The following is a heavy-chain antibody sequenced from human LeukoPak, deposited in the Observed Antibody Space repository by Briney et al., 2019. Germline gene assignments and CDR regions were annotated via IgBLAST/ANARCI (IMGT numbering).Heavy chain of an antibody. J-gene: IGHJ4*02. CDR2: INHSGST. V-gene: IGHV4-34*01. CDR3: ARNAAVANFDY. Sequence: PSETLSLTCAVYGGSFSGYYWSWIRQPPGKGLEWIGEINHSGSTNYNPSLKSRVTISVDTSKNQFSLKLSSVTAADTAVYYCARNAAVANFDYWGQGTLVTVSS. D-gene: IGHD4-23*01. CDR1: GGSFSGYY.